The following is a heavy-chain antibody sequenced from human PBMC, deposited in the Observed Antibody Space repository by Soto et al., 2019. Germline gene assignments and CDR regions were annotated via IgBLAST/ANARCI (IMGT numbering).Heavy chain of an antibody. J-gene: IGHJ4*02. Sequence: QVQLVESGGGVVQPGRSLRPSCAASGFTFSSYGMHRVRQAPGKGLEWGAVISYDGSNKYYADSVKGRFTISSDNSKNTLYLQMNSLRAEDTAVYYCAKDLGYCSGGSCYIGPFDYWGQGSLVTVSS. CDR1: GFTFSSYG. CDR3: AKDLGYCSGGSCYIGPFDY. D-gene: IGHD2-15*01. CDR2: ISYDGSNK. V-gene: IGHV3-30*18.